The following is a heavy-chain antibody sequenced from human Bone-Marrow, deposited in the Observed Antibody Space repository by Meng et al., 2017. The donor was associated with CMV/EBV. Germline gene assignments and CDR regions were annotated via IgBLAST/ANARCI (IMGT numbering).Heavy chain of an antibody. J-gene: IGHJ3*02. D-gene: IGHD3/OR15-3a*01. CDR2: INPNSGGT. CDR1: GYTFTGYY. V-gene: IGHV1-2*02. CDR3: ARSPPNIFGLIGAFDI. Sequence: VKVSCKASGYTFTGYYMHWVRQAPGQGLEWMGWINPNSGGTNYAQKFQGRVTMTRDTSISTAYMELSRLRSDDTAVYYCARSPPNIFGLIGAFDIWGQGTMVTVSS.